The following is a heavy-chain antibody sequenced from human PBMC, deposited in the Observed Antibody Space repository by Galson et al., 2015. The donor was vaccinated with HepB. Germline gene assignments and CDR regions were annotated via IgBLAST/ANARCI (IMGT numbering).Heavy chain of an antibody. CDR1: GFTFSSYE. J-gene: IGHJ4*02. D-gene: IGHD3-22*01. Sequence: SLRLSCAASGFTFSSYEMIWVRQAPGKGLEWVSYISSSGGAKEYADSMKGRFTISRDNAKNSLYLQMNSLRAEDTAVYYCARESSGYYYFDYWGQGTLVTVSS. V-gene: IGHV3-48*03. CDR3: ARESSGYYYFDY. CDR2: ISSSGGAK.